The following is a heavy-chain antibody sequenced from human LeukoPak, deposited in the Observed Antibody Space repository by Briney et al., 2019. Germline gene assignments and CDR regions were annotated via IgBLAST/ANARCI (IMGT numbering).Heavy chain of an antibody. D-gene: IGHD3-22*01. V-gene: IGHV4-4*07. CDR1: GGSISSYY. CDR3: ARAYDSSGYYFHYYYYGMDV. CDR2: IYTSGST. Sequence: SETLSLTCTVSGGSISSYYWSWIRQPAGKGLEWIGRIYTSGSTNYNPSLKSRVTMSVDTSKNQFSLKLSSVTAADTAVYYCARAYDSSGYYFHYYYYGMDVWGQGTTVTVSS. J-gene: IGHJ6*02.